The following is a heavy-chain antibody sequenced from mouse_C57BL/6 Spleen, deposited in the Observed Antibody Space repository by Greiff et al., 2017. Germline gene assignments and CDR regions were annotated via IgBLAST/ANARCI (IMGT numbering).Heavy chain of an antibody. V-gene: IGHV10-3*01. J-gene: IGHJ4*01. Sequence: DVMLVESGGGLVQPKGSLKLSCAASGFTFNTYAMHWVRQAPGKGLEWVARIRSKSSNYATYYADSVKDRFTISRDDSQSMLYLQMNNLKTEDTAMYYCVRGHYYGSWYYAMDYWGQGTSVTVSS. CDR2: IRSKSSNYAT. D-gene: IGHD1-1*01. CDR1: GFTFNTYA. CDR3: VRGHYYGSWYYAMDY.